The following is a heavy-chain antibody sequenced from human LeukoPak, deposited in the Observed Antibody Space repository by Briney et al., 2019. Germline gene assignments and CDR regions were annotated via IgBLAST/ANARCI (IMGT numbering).Heavy chain of an antibody. V-gene: IGHV1-2*02. J-gene: IGHJ4*02. D-gene: IGHD3-22*01. Sequence: GASVKVSCKASGYTFTGYYMHWVRQAPGQGLEWMGWINPNSGGTNYAQKFQGRVTMTRDPSISTAYMELSRLRSDDTAVYYCARDYYDSSGYYDYWGQGTLVTVSS. CDR3: ARDYYDSSGYYDY. CDR2: INPNSGGT. CDR1: GYTFTGYY.